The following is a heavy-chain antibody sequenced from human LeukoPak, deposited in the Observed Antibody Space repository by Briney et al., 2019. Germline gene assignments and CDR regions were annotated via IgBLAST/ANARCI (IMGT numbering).Heavy chain of an antibody. CDR3: AKCARTPEGGSGWCNWFDT. V-gene: IGHV3-23*01. J-gene: IGHJ5*02. D-gene: IGHD3-3*01. CDR2: LSSSGGNP. CDR1: AFTFGNYA. Sequence: GGSLRLSLPAEAFTFGNYAMNWVRQAPGKGLEWVSSLSSSGGNPNYADSVKGRFTISSDNSKNTLFLKTHSLRAEDTALYSCAKCARTPEGGSGWCNWFDTWGQGTQVTVSS.